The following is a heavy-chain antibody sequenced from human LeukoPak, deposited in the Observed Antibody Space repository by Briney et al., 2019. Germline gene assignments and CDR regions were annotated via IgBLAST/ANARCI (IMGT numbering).Heavy chain of an antibody. CDR1: GFTFSSYA. V-gene: IGHV3-23*01. CDR2: ISGSGGST. D-gene: IGHD3-3*01. CDR3: AKDIGDYDFWSGYPGHGYFDY. Sequence: PGGSLRLSCATSGFTFSSYAMSWVRQAPGKGLEWVSAISGSGGSTYYADSVKGRFTISRDNSKNTLYLQMNSLRAEDTAVYYCAKDIGDYDFWSGYPGHGYFDYWGQGTLVTVSS. J-gene: IGHJ4*02.